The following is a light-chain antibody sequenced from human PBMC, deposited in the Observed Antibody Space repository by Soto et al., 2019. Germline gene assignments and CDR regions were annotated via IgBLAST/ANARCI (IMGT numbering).Light chain of an antibody. CDR3: SSYTTRSTLV. CDR1: SSDVGAYNH. CDR2: EVS. V-gene: IGLV2-14*01. J-gene: IGLJ3*02. Sequence: QSALTQPASVSGSPGQSITMSCTGTSSDVGAYNHVSWYQQHPGKAPKLMISEVSNRPSGVSNRFSGSKSGNTASLTISGLQSEDEADYYCSSYTTRSTLVFGEGTKLTVL.